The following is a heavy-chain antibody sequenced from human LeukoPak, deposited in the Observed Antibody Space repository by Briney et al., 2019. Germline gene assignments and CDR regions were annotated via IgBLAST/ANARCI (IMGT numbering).Heavy chain of an antibody. Sequence: GGSLRLSCAASGFTFSNYGMHWVRQAPGKGLEWVSSISTSSSYIYYADSVKGRFTISRDNAKKSLYLQMNSLRAGDTAVYYCARDGGDYYDSSGYPFHHWGQGTLVTVSS. J-gene: IGHJ1*01. D-gene: IGHD3-22*01. CDR1: GFTFSNYG. CDR3: ARDGGDYYDSSGYPFHH. CDR2: ISTSSSYI. V-gene: IGHV3-21*01.